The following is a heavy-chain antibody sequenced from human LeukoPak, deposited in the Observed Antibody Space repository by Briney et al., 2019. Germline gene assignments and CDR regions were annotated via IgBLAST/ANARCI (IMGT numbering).Heavy chain of an antibody. CDR1: GFTFTQVG. V-gene: IGHV3-23*01. Sequence: GGSLRLSCAVSGFTFTQVGMTWVRQAPGRGLEWVSSIRPSGDNTYYGDSVKGRFTISRDNSKNTVYLQMNNMRVDDTAVYYCARVAGWHWFDPWGQGTLVTVSS. J-gene: IGHJ5*02. D-gene: IGHD6-19*01. CDR2: IRPSGDNT. CDR3: ARVAGWHWFDP.